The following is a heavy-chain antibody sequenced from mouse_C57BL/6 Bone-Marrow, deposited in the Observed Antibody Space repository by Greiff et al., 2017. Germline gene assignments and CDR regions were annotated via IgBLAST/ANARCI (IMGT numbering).Heavy chain of an antibody. J-gene: IGHJ2*01. V-gene: IGHV8-12*01. CDR2: IYLDDDK. Sequence: QVTLKVSGPGILQSSQTLSLTCSFSGFSLRTSGMGVSWIRQPSGKGLEWLAHIYLDDDKRYNPSLKRRLTISKDTSRNQVFLKITSVDTADTATYYCARRSITTVQGYFDYWGQGTTLTVSS. CDR1: GFSLRTSGMG. D-gene: IGHD1-1*01. CDR3: ARRSITTVQGYFDY.